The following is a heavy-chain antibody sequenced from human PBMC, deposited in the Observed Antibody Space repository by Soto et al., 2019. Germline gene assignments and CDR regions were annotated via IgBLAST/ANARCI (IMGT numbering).Heavy chain of an antibody. Sequence: GGSLRLSCAASGFTFSSYSMNWVRQAPRKGLEWVSYISSSSGTIYYADSVKGRFTISRDNAKNSLSLQMNSLRAEDTAVYYCARGAPPYYYYYMDVWGKGTTVTVSS. CDR3: ARGAPPYYYYYMDV. V-gene: IGHV3-48*01. CDR1: GFTFSSYS. CDR2: ISSSSGTI. J-gene: IGHJ6*03.